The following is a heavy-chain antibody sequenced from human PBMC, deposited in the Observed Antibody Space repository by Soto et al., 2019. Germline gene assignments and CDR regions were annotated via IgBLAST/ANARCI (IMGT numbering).Heavy chain of an antibody. CDR1: GGSISSYY. CDR2: VHHSWGS. J-gene: IGHJ6*02. Sequence: QVQLQESGPGLVKPSATLSLSCTVSGGSISSYYWSWFRQSPGKRMEWIGYVHHSWGSSYNPSLQSRGAISLDTSKSQVSLKVTSVTATDTAVYYCARQGFGPLHGLVDVWGQGTTGTVSS. CDR3: ARQGFGPLHGLVDV. V-gene: IGHV4-59*08. D-gene: IGHD3-10*01.